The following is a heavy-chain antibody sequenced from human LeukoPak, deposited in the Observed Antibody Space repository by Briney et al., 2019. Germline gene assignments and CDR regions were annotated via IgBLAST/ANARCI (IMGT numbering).Heavy chain of an antibody. Sequence: SETLSLTCTVSGGSISNFYRSWVRQPPGKALEWIAYIYYSGSTNYNPSLESRVTISVDTSKNHSSLKLSSVTAADTAVYSCARGFCSGASCYSAPTDYWGQGTLVTVSS. J-gene: IGHJ4*02. CDR3: ARGFCSGASCYSAPTDY. D-gene: IGHD2-15*01. CDR2: IYYSGST. CDR1: GGSISNFY. V-gene: IGHV4-59*01.